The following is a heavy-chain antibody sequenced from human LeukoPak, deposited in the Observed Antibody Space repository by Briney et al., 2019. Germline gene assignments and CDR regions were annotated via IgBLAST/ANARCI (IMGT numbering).Heavy chain of an antibody. Sequence: PGGSLRLSCAASGFAFSSYEMSWVRQAPGKGLEWVSTIDNGYTTYYADSVKGRFTISRDNSKNTLYLQMHSLRPEDTAICYCAHRTGFDFWGQGTLVTVSS. D-gene: IGHD1-1*01. CDR3: AHRTGFDF. CDR1: GFAFSSYE. V-gene: IGHV3-23*01. J-gene: IGHJ5*01. CDR2: IDNGYTT.